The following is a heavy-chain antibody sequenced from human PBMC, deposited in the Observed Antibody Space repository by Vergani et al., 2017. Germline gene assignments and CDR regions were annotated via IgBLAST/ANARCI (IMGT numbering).Heavy chain of an antibody. CDR3: ARHTTYTDS. CDR2: IYPADSDT. D-gene: IGHD1-1*01. Sequence: EVELVQSGPEMRKPGESLKISCKGSEYSFGNYWIGWVRQMPGKGLEWMGIIYPADSDTRYSPSFQGQVTISADQSISTAFLQWDSLKASDTALSYCARHTTYTDSWGQGTLVTVSS. V-gene: IGHV5-51*01. CDR1: EYSFGNYW. J-gene: IGHJ4*02.